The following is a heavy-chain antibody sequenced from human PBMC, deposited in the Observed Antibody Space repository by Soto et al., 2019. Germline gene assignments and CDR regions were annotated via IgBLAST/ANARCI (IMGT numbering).Heavy chain of an antibody. CDR1: RGTFSNYA. J-gene: IGHJ4*02. Sequence: GASGEVPSKASRGTFSNYAISWVRQAPGQGPEWMGGINPIFGTANYAQTFQGRVTITADESTSTAYMELSSLRSEDTVLYYCARGPVVVVPADPAFEYWGQGTLVTVSS. CDR2: INPIFGTA. CDR3: ARGPVVVVPADPAFEY. D-gene: IGHD2-2*01. V-gene: IGHV1-69*13.